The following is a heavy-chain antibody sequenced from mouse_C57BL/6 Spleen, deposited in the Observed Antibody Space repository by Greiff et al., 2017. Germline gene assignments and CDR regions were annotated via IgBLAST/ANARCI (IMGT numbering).Heavy chain of an antibody. CDR3: ARESYYGSSPYFDY. J-gene: IGHJ2*01. D-gene: IGHD1-1*01. Sequence: EVKLVESGGGLVKPGGSLKLSCAASGFTFSSYAMSWVRQTPEKRLEWVATISDGGSYTYYPDNVKGRFTISRDNAKNNLYLQMSHLKSEDTAMYYCARESYYGSSPYFDYWGQGTTLTVSS. V-gene: IGHV5-4*01. CDR1: GFTFSSYA. CDR2: ISDGGSYT.